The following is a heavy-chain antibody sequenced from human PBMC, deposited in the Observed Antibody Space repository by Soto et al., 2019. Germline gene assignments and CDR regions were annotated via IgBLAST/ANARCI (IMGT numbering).Heavy chain of an antibody. Sequence: EVQLVESGGALVKPGGSLRPSCAASGFIFSNAWRHWVRQAPGKGLEWVGRIKSKANGETTDYATPVKGRFTISRDDSKNTLYLQMNSLRIEDTAVYYCTKDLPGGADDYWGQGTLVTVSS. CDR3: TKDLPGGADDY. J-gene: IGHJ4*02. CDR1: GFIFSNAW. CDR2: IKSKANGETT. V-gene: IGHV3-15*07. D-gene: IGHD3-16*01.